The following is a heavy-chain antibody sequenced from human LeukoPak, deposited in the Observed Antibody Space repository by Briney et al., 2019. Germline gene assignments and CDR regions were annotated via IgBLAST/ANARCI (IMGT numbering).Heavy chain of an antibody. Sequence: ASVKVSCKASGGTFSSYAISWVRQAPGQGLEWMGRIIPILGIANYAQKFQGRVTITADKSTGTAYMELSSLRSEDTAVYYCAREDVVVVVAAHFDYWGQGTLVTVSS. J-gene: IGHJ4*02. CDR1: GGTFSSYA. D-gene: IGHD2-15*01. CDR3: AREDVVVVVAAHFDY. CDR2: IIPILGIA. V-gene: IGHV1-69*04.